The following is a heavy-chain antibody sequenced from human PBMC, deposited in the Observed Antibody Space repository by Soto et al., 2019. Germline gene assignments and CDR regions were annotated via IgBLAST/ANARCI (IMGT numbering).Heavy chain of an antibody. CDR3: AREGYCSGDNCHTYYGLAV. CDR2: IYYTVST. CDR1: GASINNGGYS. J-gene: IGHJ6*02. D-gene: IGHD2-15*01. V-gene: IGHV4-31*03. Sequence: SETLSLTCTVSGASINNGGYSWSWILHHPGEGLEWIGYIYYTVSTYYSSSLKSRVTISLDMSKNHFSLKLSSVTAADTAVYYCAREGYCSGDNCHTYYGLAVWGQGTTVTVSS.